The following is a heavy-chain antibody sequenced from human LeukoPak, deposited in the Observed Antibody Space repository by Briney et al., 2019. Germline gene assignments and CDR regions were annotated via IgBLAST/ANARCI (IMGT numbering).Heavy chain of an antibody. CDR2: INPNSGGT. V-gene: IGHV1-2*02. CDR3: ARGTTLTTLPYYYYYMDV. Sequence: ASVKVSCKASGNTFTEYYIHWVRQAPGQGLEWMGWINPNSGGTNYAQKFQGRVTMTRDTSIGTAYMELSRLRSDDTALYYCARGTTLTTLPYYYYYMDVWGEGTTVTVSS. CDR1: GNTFTEYY. J-gene: IGHJ6*03. D-gene: IGHD4-17*01.